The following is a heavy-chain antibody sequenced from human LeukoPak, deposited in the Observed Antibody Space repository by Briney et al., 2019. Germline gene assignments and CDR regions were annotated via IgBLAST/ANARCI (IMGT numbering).Heavy chain of an antibody. CDR3: ARDRSGYSLGYALYYFDY. CDR1: GGTFNNYG. J-gene: IGHJ4*02. Sequence: SVKVSCKASGGTFNNYGFSRVRQAPGQGLEWMGGIIPMFGTVSYAQKFQGRVTVTTDAYTSTDYMELSSLRFEDTALYYCARDRSGYSLGYALYYFDYWGQGTLVTVSS. V-gene: IGHV1-69*05. D-gene: IGHD5-18*01. CDR2: IIPMFGTV.